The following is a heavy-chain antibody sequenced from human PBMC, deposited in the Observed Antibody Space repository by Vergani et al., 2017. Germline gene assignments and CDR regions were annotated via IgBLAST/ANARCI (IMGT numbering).Heavy chain of an antibody. CDR2: IWYDGSNK. CDR1: GFTFSNYG. CDR3: ARDLDYSNPMYYFDY. D-gene: IGHD4-11*01. V-gene: IGHV3-33*01. Sequence: QVQLVESGGGVVQPGRSLRLSCAASGFTFSNYGMHWVRQAPGKGLEWVAVIWYDGSNKYYADSVKGRFTISRDNAKNSLYLQMNSLRAEDTAVYYCARDLDYSNPMYYFDYWGQGTLVTVSS. J-gene: IGHJ4*02.